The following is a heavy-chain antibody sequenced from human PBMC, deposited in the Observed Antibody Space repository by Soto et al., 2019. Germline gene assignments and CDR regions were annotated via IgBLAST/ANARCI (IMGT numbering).Heavy chain of an antibody. Sequence: QEPLVESGGGVVQPGRSLRLSCAASGFSFSTSAMHWVRQPPGTGLEWVAVMAYDGSNKFYADSVKGRFTISRDNSHNTLYLQMNSLEPEDRAGYYWAIDGDDSGWYGPACWGQGTRVSVSS. CDR2: MAYDGSNK. CDR1: GFSFSTSA. CDR3: AIDGDDSGWYGPAC. V-gene: IGHV3-30-3*01. D-gene: IGHD6-19*01. J-gene: IGHJ4*02.